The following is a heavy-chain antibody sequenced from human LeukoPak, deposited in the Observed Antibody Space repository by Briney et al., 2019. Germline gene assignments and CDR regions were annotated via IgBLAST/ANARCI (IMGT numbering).Heavy chain of an antibody. V-gene: IGHV3-43*02. J-gene: IGHJ6*02. CDR3: ATWAFYHGMDV. Sequence: GGSLRPSCVASGFTFDGYAMHWVRQAPGKGLEWVSLINADGGRTYYADSVNGRFTISRDNSKNSLYLQMNSLRNEDSAVYYCATWAFYHGMDVWGQGTTVIVSS. CDR1: GFTFDGYA. D-gene: IGHD2/OR15-2a*01. CDR2: INADGGRT.